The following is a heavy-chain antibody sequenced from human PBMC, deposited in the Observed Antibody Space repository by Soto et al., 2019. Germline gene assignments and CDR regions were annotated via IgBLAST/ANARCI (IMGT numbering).Heavy chain of an antibody. CDR3: ARSLEFDY. Sequence: QVQLVESGGGVVQPGRYLRLSWAASGFTFSSYAMHWVRQAPGKGLEWVAVISYDGSNKYYADSVKGRFTISRDNSQNTLYLQMNSRRAEDTAVNYCARSLEFDYWGQGTLVTVSS. CDR1: GFTFSSYA. CDR2: ISYDGSNK. V-gene: IGHV3-30*14. J-gene: IGHJ4*02.